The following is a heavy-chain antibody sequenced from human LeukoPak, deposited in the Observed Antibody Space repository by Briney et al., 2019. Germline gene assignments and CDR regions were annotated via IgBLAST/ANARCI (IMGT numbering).Heavy chain of an antibody. CDR2: ISSSGDTI. D-gene: IGHD3-10*01. J-gene: IGHJ4*02. Sequence: GGSLRLSCAASGFTFSSYIMNWVRQAPGKGLEWISYISSSGDTIYYADSVKGRFTVSRDNAKNSLYLQMNGLRAEDTAMYYCAKDRHYASNLFDYWGQGTLVTVSS. CDR3: AKDRHYASNLFDY. V-gene: IGHV3-48*01. CDR1: GFTFSSYI.